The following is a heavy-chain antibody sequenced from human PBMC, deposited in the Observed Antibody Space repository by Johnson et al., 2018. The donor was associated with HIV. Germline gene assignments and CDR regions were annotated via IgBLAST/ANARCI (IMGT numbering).Heavy chain of an antibody. Sequence: ELQLVESGGGLVQPGRSLRLSCAASGFTFDDYAMHWVRQAPGKGLEWVSGISWNSGSIGYADSVKGRFTISRDNAKNSLYLQMNSLRAGDTAVYYCAKASQQLVFYVAVDIWGQVTMVTVSS. CDR1: GFTFDDYA. V-gene: IGHV3-9*01. CDR3: AKASQQLVFYVAVDI. J-gene: IGHJ3*02. CDR2: ISWNSGSI. D-gene: IGHD6-13*01.